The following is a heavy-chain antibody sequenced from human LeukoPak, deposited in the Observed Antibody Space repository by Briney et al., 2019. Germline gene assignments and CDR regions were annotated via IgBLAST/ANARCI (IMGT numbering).Heavy chain of an antibody. CDR2: INAGGGST. Sequence: GGSLRLSCAASGFSFSSSAMSWVRQAPGKGLEWVSTINAGGGSTYYADSVQGRFTISRENSKDTMYLQMNSLRAEDTAVYYCARVDPGVDAFDIWGQGTMVTVSS. CDR3: ARVDPGVDAFDI. J-gene: IGHJ3*02. V-gene: IGHV3-23*01. CDR1: GFSFSSSA. D-gene: IGHD3-10*01.